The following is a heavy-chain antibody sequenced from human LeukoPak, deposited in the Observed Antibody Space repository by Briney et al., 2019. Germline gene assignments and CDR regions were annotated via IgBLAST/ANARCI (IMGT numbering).Heavy chain of an antibody. Sequence: SETLSLTCAVYGGFFRGYYWCWLRQPPGKGLEWIGEINHSGSTNYNPSLKSRVTISLDTSMKKFSLKLSSVTAAVTAVYYCAGTERCSTTCPLDYWGQGTLVTVSS. V-gene: IGHV4-34*01. CDR3: AGTERCSTTCPLDY. CDR2: INHSGST. J-gene: IGHJ4*02. CDR1: GGFFRGYY. D-gene: IGHD2-2*01.